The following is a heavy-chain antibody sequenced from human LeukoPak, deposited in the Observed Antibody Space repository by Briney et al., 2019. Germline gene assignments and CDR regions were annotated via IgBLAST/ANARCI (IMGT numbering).Heavy chain of an antibody. CDR2: ISYDGSNK. CDR3: ARELRGMGIHSRGAYFDY. J-gene: IGHJ4*02. V-gene: IGHV3-30-3*01. CDR1: GFTFSSYA. Sequence: PGGSLRLSCAASGFTFSSYAMHWVRQAPGKGLEWVAVISYDGSNKYYADSVKGRFTISRDNSKNTLYLQMNSLRAEDTAVYYCARELRGMGIHSRGAYFDYWGQGTLVTVSS. D-gene: IGHD6-13*01.